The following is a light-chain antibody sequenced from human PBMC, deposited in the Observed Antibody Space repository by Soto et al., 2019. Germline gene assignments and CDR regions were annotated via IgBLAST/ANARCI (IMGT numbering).Light chain of an antibody. CDR1: QSVSNNY. CDR3: LPSVISGT. J-gene: IGKJ1*01. Sequence: EIVISLSPATLSVSPGERATLSCRASQSVSNNYLAWYQQKPGQAPRLLIYGASNRATGIPDRFSGSGSGTDFTLAICRLEPEDFAVYYCLPSVISGTFAQGGNV. V-gene: IGKV3-20*01. CDR2: GAS.